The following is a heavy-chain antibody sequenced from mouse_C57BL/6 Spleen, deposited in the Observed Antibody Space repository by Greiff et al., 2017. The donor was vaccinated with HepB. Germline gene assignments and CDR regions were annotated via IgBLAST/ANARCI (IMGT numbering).Heavy chain of an antibody. Sequence: QVQLQQPGAELVRPGTSVKLSCKASGYTFTSYWMHWVKQRPGQGLEWIGVIDPSDSYTNYNQKFKGKATLTVDTSSSTAYMQLSSLTSEDSAVYYCAKFITTVVATEYFDVWGTGTTVTVSS. CDR3: AKFITTVVATEYFDV. CDR2: IDPSDSYT. D-gene: IGHD1-1*01. V-gene: IGHV1-59*01. CDR1: GYTFTSYW. J-gene: IGHJ1*03.